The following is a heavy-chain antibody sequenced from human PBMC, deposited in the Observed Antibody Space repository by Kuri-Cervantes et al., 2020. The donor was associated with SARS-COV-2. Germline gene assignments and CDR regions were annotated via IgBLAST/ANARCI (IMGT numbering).Heavy chain of an antibody. Sequence: GESLKISCAASGFTFSSYAMHWVRQAPGKGLEYVSAISSNGGSTYYANSVKGRFTISRDNSKNTLYLQMGSLRAEDMAVYYCARDAHSYNWNYGPHYWGQGNRVNFSS. D-gene: IGHD1-7*01. V-gene: IGHV3-64*01. CDR2: ISSNGGST. CDR3: ARDAHSYNWNYGPHY. CDR1: GFTFSSYA. J-gene: IGHJ4*02.